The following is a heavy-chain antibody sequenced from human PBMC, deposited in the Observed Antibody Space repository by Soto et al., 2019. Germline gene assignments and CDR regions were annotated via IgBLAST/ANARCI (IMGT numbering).Heavy chain of an antibody. CDR3: ARDYYYGSGSYFVLVDSYGMDV. V-gene: IGHV3-30-3*01. D-gene: IGHD3-10*01. J-gene: IGHJ6*02. Sequence: GGSLRLSCAASGFTFSSYAMHWVRQAPGKGLEWVAVISYDGSNKYYADSVKGRFTISRDNSKNTLYLQMNSLRAEDTAVYYCARDYYYGSGSYFVLVDSYGMDVWGQGTTVTVSS. CDR2: ISYDGSNK. CDR1: GFTFSSYA.